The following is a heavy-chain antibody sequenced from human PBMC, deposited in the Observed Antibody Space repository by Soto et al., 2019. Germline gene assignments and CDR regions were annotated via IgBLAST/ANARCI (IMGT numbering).Heavy chain of an antibody. CDR1: GFSLSTSGVG. Sequence: QITLKESGPTLVKPTQTLTLTCTFSGFSLSTSGVGVGWIRQPPGKALEWLALIYWDDDKRYSPSLKSRLPIXKXXSKNQVVLTMTNMDPVDTATYYCAHHGYYSYGLDVWGQGTTVTVSS. CDR3: AHHGYYSYGLDV. CDR2: IYWDDDK. J-gene: IGHJ6*02. V-gene: IGHV2-5*02.